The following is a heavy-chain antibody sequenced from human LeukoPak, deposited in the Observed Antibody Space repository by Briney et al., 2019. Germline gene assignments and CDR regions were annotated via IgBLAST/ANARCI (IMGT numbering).Heavy chain of an antibody. V-gene: IGHV4-38-2*02. J-gene: IGHJ6*03. Sequence: SETLSLTCTVSGYSISSGCYWGWIRQPPGKGLEWIGGIYHSGSTYYNPSLKSRVTISVDTSKNQFSLKLSSVTAADTAVYYCARVAAAVAYHYMDVWGKGTTVTVSS. CDR2: IYHSGST. CDR3: ARVAAAVAYHYMDV. CDR1: GYSISSGCY. D-gene: IGHD6-13*01.